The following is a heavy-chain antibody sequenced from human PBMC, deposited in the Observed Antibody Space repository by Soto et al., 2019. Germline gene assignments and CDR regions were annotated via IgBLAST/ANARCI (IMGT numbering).Heavy chain of an antibody. CDR1: GFIFNNAW. J-gene: IGHJ6*02. D-gene: IGHD2-2*01. CDR3: TTACGTTCYWSYYGMDV. Sequence: EVQLVESGGGLVKPGGSLRLSCEASGFIFNNAWMNWVRQSPGKGLEWVGHIKSKGDGGTTDYAAPVKGRVIISRDDSKKTLYLQMDSLKTEDTAVYYCTTACGTTCYWSYYGMDVWGQGTTVNVSS. CDR2: IKSKGDGGTT. V-gene: IGHV3-15*01.